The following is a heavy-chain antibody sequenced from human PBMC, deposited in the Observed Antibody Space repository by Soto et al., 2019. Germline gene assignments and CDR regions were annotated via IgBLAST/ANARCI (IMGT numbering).Heavy chain of an antibody. Sequence: ASVKVSCKASGYTFTSYDINWVRQATGQGLEWMGWMNPNSGNTGYAQKFQGRVTMTRNTSISTAYMELSSLRSEDTAVYYCATPGDFWSGYAFDIWGQGTMVTVSS. V-gene: IGHV1-8*01. D-gene: IGHD3-3*01. CDR1: GYTFTSYD. CDR3: ATPGDFWSGYAFDI. CDR2: MNPNSGNT. J-gene: IGHJ3*02.